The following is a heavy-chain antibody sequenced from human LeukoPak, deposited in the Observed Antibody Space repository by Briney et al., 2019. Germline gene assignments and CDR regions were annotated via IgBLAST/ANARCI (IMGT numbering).Heavy chain of an antibody. Sequence: GGSLRLSCAASGFTFTSHAMTWVRQAPGKGLEWVSSISGGGGLTYYTDSVKGRFSISRDNSQNALYLHMDSLRAEDPAFYYSAKDAPGRGTDYYYSAYLAVWGKGTTVTVSS. V-gene: IGHV3-23*01. D-gene: IGHD3-16*01. CDR2: ISGGGGLT. J-gene: IGHJ6*03. CDR3: AKDAPGRGTDYYYSAYLAV. CDR1: GFTFTSHA.